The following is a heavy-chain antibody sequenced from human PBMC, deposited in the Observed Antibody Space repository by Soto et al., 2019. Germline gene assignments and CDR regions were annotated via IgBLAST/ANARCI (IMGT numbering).Heavy chain of an antibody. CDR2: ISYDGSNK. D-gene: IGHD6-6*01. CDR1: GFTFSSYG. V-gene: IGHV3-30*18. CDR3: AKVLEYSSSYKSRQLVPYYYYGMDV. Sequence: GGSLRLSCAASGFTFSSYGMHWVRQAPGKGLEWVAVISYDGSNKYYADSVKGRFTISRDNSKNTLYLQMNSLRAEDTAVYYCAKVLEYSSSYKSRQLVPYYYYGMDVWGQGTTVTVSS. J-gene: IGHJ6*02.